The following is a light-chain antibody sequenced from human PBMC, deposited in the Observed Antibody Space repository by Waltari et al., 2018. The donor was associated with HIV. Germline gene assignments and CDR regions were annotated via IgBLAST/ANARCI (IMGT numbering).Light chain of an antibody. J-gene: IGLJ2*01. CDR3: NSRDSSGNHLV. V-gene: IGLV3-19*01. CDR1: SLRRHY. CDR2: GKN. Sequence: SSELTQDPAVSVALGQSVRITCHGASLRRHYASWDQQKPGQAPVLVIYGKNNRPSGIPDRFSGSSSGNTASLTITGAQAEDEADYYCNSRDSSGNHLVFGGGTKLTVL.